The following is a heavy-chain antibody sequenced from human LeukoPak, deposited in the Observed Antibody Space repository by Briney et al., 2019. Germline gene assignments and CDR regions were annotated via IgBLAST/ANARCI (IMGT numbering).Heavy chain of an antibody. Sequence: SETLSLTCTVSGGSISSYYWSWIRQPPGKGLEWIGYIYYSGSTNYNPSLKSRVTISVDTSKNQFSLKLSSVTAADTAVYYCAGSYSSSLDYWGQGTLVTVSS. CDR1: GGSISSYY. D-gene: IGHD6-6*01. CDR2: IYYSGST. V-gene: IGHV4-59*01. J-gene: IGHJ4*02. CDR3: AGSYSSSLDY.